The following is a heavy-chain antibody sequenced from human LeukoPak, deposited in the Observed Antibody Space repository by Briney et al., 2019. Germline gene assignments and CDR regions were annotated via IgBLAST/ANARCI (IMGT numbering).Heavy chain of an antibody. Sequence: GGSLRLSCAASGFTFSSYAMSWVRQAPGKGLEWVSAISGSGGSTYYADSVKGRFTISRDNSKNTLYLQMNSLRAEDTAVCYCAKRGGYYDSSGYVDYWGQGTLVTVSS. V-gene: IGHV3-23*01. CDR2: ISGSGGST. CDR3: AKRGGYYDSSGYVDY. D-gene: IGHD3-22*01. CDR1: GFTFSSYA. J-gene: IGHJ4*02.